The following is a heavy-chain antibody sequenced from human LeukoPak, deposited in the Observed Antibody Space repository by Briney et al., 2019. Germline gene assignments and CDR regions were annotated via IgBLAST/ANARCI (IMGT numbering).Heavy chain of an antibody. D-gene: IGHD3-22*01. J-gene: IGHJ4*02. CDR1: GFTVSSNY. V-gene: IGHV3-66*01. Sequence: PGRSLRLSCAASGFTVSSNYMSWVRQAPGKGLEWVSVIYSGGSTYYADSVKGRFTISRDNSKNTLYLQMNSLRAEDTAVYYCASTYDSSGNFDYWGQGTLVTVSS. CDR3: ASTYDSSGNFDY. CDR2: IYSGGST.